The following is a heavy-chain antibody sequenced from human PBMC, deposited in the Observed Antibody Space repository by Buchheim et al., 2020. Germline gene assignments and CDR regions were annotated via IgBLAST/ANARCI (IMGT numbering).Heavy chain of an antibody. CDR2: INPSGGST. Sequence: QVQLVESGGGVVQPGRSLRLSCAASGFTFSSYGMHWVRQAPGQGLEWMGIINPSGGSTSYAQKFQGRVTMTRDTSTSTVYMELSSLRSEDTAVYYCARDRPNQGIAAAGGYYYYYMDVWGKGTT. V-gene: IGHV1-46*01. CDR3: ARDRPNQGIAAAGGYYYYYMDV. CDR1: GFTFSSYG. D-gene: IGHD6-13*01. J-gene: IGHJ6*03.